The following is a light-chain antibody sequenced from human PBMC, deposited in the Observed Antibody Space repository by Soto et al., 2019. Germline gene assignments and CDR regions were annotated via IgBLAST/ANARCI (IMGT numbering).Light chain of an antibody. V-gene: IGLV1-40*01. CDR3: QSFDTRLSGYV. Sequence: QSVLTQPPSVSGAPGQRVTISCTGSSSNIGAGYDVHWYQQLPGTAPKLLIYGNTNRPSGVPDRFSGSKSGTSASLAITGLXPXXXXDYYCQSFDTRLSGYVFATGTKLTVL. J-gene: IGLJ1*01. CDR1: SSNIGAGYD. CDR2: GNT.